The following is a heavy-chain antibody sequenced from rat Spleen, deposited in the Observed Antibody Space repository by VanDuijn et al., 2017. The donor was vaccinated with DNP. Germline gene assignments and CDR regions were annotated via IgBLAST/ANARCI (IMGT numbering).Heavy chain of an antibody. CDR2: ITNSGGNT. D-gene: IGHD1-3*01. CDR3: ARDDYGSSGAMDP. V-gene: IGHV5S13*01. J-gene: IGHJ4*01. CDR1: GFTFTNYG. Sequence: EVQLVESGGGLVQPGRSLKLSCAASGFTFTNYGMAWVRQAPTKGLEWVASITNSGGNTYYRDSVKGRFTISRDNARNTLYLQMNSLRSEDTATYYCARDDYGSSGAMDPWGQGTSVTVSS.